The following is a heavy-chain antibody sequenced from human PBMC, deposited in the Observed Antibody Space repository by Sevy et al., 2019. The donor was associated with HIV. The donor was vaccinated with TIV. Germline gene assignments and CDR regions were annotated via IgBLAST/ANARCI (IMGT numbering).Heavy chain of an antibody. J-gene: IGHJ5*02. CDR3: TRSYDILTGYLRTNWFDP. V-gene: IGHV3-49*03. CDR2: IRSKAYGGTT. D-gene: IGHD3-9*01. CDR1: GFTFGDYA. Sequence: GSLRLSCTASGFTFGDYAMSWFRQAPGKGLEWVGFIRSKAYGGTTEYAGSVKGRFTISRDDSKSIAYLQMNSLKTEETAVYYCTRSYDILTGYLRTNWFDPWGQGTLVTVSS.